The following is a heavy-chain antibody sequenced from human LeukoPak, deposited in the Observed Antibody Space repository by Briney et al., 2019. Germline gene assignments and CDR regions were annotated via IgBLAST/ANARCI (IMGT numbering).Heavy chain of an antibody. CDR1: GFTFSSYG. CDR2: IWYEGSHK. CDR3: ARAQEAGYYYYYYYIHV. J-gene: IGHJ6*03. V-gene: IGHV3-33*01. Sequence: PGRSLRLSCAASGFTFSSYGVHWVRQAPGEGLEWVAVIWYEGSHKYHADSAKGRLTISRHNSKHTLYLPMNRLSAEDTAVYYCARAQEAGYYYYYYYIHVWGKGTTVTVSS.